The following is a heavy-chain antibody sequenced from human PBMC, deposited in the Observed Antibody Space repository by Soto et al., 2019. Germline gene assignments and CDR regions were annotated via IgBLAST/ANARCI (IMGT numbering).Heavy chain of an antibody. J-gene: IGHJ4*02. CDR3: ARSYSSGWEFDY. CDR1: GFTFSYYY. D-gene: IGHD6-19*01. Sequence: VQLVESGGGLVNPGGSLRLSCAASGFTFSYYYMSWIRQAPGKGLEWVSYISSTGRTIYYADSVKGRFTVSRDNAQNSLSLKLNSLRVEDTAVYYCARSYSSGWEFDYWGQGTQVTVSS. CDR2: ISSTGRTI. V-gene: IGHV3-11*01.